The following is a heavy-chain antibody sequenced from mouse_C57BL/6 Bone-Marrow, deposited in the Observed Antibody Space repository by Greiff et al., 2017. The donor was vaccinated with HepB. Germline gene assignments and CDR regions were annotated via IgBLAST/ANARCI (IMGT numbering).Heavy chain of an antibody. J-gene: IGHJ2*01. D-gene: IGHD1-1*01. CDR2: IYPGSGST. V-gene: IGHV1-55*01. CDR3: ARRGYYGSSYPLFDY. Sequence: VKQRPGQGLEWIGDIYPGSGSTNYNEKFKSKATLTVDTSSSTAYMQLSSLTSEDSAVYYCARRGYYGSSYPLFDYWGQGTTLTVSS.